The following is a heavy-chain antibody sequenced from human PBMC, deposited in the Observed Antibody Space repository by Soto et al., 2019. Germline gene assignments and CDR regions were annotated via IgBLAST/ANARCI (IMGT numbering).Heavy chain of an antibody. CDR3: ARHVKVLRYFDWLLSHYYYYMDV. V-gene: IGHV4-39*01. J-gene: IGHJ6*03. D-gene: IGHD3-9*01. CDR2: IYYSGST. CDR1: GGSISSSSYY. Sequence: QLQLQESGPGLVKPSETLSLTCTVSGGSISSSSYYWGWIRQPPGKGLEWIGSIYYSGSTYYNPSLKSGVTISVDTSKNQFSMKLSSVTAADTAVYYCARHVKVLRYFDWLLSHYYYYMDVWGKGTTVTVSS.